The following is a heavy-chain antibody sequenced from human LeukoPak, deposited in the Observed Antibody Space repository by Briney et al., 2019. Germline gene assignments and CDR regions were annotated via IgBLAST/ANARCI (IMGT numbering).Heavy chain of an antibody. D-gene: IGHD1-26*01. CDR2: MYHTGST. CDR1: GGSISSSGYY. CDR3: ARLSRLYSASADEGDYSFDY. V-gene: IGHV4-39*01. Sequence: SSETLSLTCTVSGGSISSSGYYWSWLRQPPGKGLEWIGEMYHTGSTNYNPSLKSRVTMSMDKSKNQFSLRLNSAIAADTAVYYCARLSRLYSASADEGDYSFDYWGQGALVTVSS. J-gene: IGHJ4*02.